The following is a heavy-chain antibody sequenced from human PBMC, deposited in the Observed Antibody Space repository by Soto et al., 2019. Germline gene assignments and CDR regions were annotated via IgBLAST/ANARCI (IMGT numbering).Heavy chain of an antibody. CDR2: ISSNSNTI. CDR3: ARAAVDYYDNSGHQGPYGMDV. CDR1: GFTFSSYG. J-gene: IGHJ6*02. Sequence: EVQLVESGGGLVQPGGSLRLSCAASGFTFSSYGMNWVRQAPGKGLGWVSYISSNSNTIYYADSVKGRFTFSRDNAKNSLYLQMNSLRDEDTAVYYCARAAVDYYDNSGHQGPYGMDVWGQGTTVTVS. V-gene: IGHV3-48*02. D-gene: IGHD3-22*01.